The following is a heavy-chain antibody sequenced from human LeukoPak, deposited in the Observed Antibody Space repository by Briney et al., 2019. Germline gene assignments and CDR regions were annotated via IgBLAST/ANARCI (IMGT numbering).Heavy chain of an antibody. CDR2: IKPNSGGT. D-gene: IGHD6-6*01. Sequence: ASVRVSCKASGYTFTGYYMHWVRQAPGQGLEWMGWIKPNSGGTNYAQRFQGRVTMTRDTSISTAYMELSRLRSDDTAVYYCARDRSSSSSDYWGQGTLVTVSS. CDR3: ARDRSSSSSDY. V-gene: IGHV1-2*02. J-gene: IGHJ4*02. CDR1: GYTFTGYY.